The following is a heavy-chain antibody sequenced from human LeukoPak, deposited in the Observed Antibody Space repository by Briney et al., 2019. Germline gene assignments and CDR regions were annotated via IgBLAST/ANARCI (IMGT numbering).Heavy chain of an antibody. Sequence: ASVKVSCKASGYTFTSYYMHWVRQAPGQGLEWMGIINPSGGSTSYAQKLQGRVTMTRDTSTSIVYMELSSLRSEDTAVYYCARADYGDYVTGAFDIWGQGTMVTVSS. CDR3: ARADYGDYVTGAFDI. V-gene: IGHV1-46*01. CDR1: GYTFTSYY. D-gene: IGHD4-17*01. J-gene: IGHJ3*02. CDR2: INPSGGST.